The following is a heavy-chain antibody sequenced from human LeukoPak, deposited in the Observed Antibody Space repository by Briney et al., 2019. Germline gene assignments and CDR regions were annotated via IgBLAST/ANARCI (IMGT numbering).Heavy chain of an antibody. CDR1: GGSISSGGYS. D-gene: IGHD3-10*01. CDR2: IYYSGST. Sequence: PSETLSLTCAVSGGSISSGGYSWSWIRQPPGKGLEWIGYIYYSGSTYYNPSLKSRVTISVDTSKNQFSLKLSSVTAADTAVYYCARPAKYYYGSGSYYTNWFDPWGQGTLVTVSS. J-gene: IGHJ5*02. CDR3: ARPAKYYYGSGSYYTNWFDP. V-gene: IGHV4-30-4*07.